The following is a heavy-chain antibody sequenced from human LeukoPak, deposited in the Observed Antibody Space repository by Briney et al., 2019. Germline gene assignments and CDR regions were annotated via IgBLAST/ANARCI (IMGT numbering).Heavy chain of an antibody. CDR1: GFTFSSYA. CDR3: ARDQGLRWYPDGMDV. J-gene: IGHJ6*02. V-gene: IGHV3-30-3*01. Sequence: GGSLRLSCAASGFTFSSYAMHWVRQAPGKGLEWVAVISYDGSNKYYADSVKGRFTISRDNSKNTLYLQMNSLRAEDTAVYYCARDQGLRWYPDGMDVWGQGTTVTVSS. D-gene: IGHD4-23*01. CDR2: ISYDGSNK.